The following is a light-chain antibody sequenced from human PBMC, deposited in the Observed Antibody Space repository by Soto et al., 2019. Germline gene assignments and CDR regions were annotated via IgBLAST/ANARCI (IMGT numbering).Light chain of an antibody. CDR2: GAS. Sequence: VTESPGTLSLSPGERSTLSCRASQSVSSSFLAWYQQKPGQAPRLLIYGASNRATGIPDRFSGSGSGTDFTLTISRLEPEHFAVYYCQQYVTSPWAFGQGTKVDIK. V-gene: IGKV3-20*01. CDR3: QQYVTSPWA. CDR1: QSVSSSF. J-gene: IGKJ1*01.